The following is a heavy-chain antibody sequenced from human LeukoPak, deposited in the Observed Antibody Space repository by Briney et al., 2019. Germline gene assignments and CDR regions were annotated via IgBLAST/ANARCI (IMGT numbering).Heavy chain of an antibody. Sequence: PGGSLRLSCAASGFTFSSYAMSWVRQAPGKGLEWVSAISGSGGSTYYADSVKGRFTISRDNSKNTLYLQMNSLRAEDTAVYYCAILGDSSGYSPGFVYWGQGTPVTVSS. V-gene: IGHV3-23*01. CDR2: ISGSGGST. CDR1: GFTFSSYA. J-gene: IGHJ4*02. CDR3: AILGDSSGYSPGFVY. D-gene: IGHD3-22*01.